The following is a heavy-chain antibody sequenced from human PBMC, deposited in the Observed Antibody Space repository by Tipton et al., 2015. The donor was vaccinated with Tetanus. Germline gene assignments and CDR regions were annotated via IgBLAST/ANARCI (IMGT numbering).Heavy chain of an antibody. CDR3: ARTTRRWLHPDF. CDR2: INHRGGT. D-gene: IGHD5-24*01. J-gene: IGHJ4*02. Sequence: TLSLTCGVSGGSFSGNYWRWIRQPPGKGQEWIGEINHRGGTMYNPSLKSRVTISGDTSKNQISLNLNSVTAADTAVYYCARTTRRWLHPDFWGPGTLVTVSS. CDR1: GGSFSGNY. V-gene: IGHV4-34*01.